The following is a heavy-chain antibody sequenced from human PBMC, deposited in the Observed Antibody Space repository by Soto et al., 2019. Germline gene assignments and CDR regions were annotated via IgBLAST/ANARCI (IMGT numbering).Heavy chain of an antibody. J-gene: IGHJ4*02. CDR1: GYTFTSYY. D-gene: IGHD2-15*01. Sequence: QVQLVQSGAEVKKPGASVKVSCKASGYTFTSYYMHWVRQAPGQGLEWMGIINPSNSTTYAQKFPGRVTMTRDTSTSTVYMELSSLRSEDTAVYYCTRVYCSGGSCYSIDSWGQGTLVTVSS. V-gene: IGHV1-46*03. CDR3: TRVYCSGGSCYSIDS. CDR2: INPSNST.